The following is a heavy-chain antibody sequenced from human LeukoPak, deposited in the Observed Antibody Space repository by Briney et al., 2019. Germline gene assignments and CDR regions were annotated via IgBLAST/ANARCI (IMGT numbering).Heavy chain of an antibody. J-gene: IGHJ4*02. CDR2: INHSGST. D-gene: IGHD3-22*01. CDR1: GGSFSGYY. Sequence: PSETLSLTCAVYGGSFSGYYWSWIRQPPGKGLEWIGAINHSGSTNYNPSLQSRVTISAGTSKNQFSLKLSSVTAADTAVYYCAVVAYDSSGYYSKRAVLDYGGQGTVVRVST. V-gene: IGHV4-34*01. CDR3: AVVAYDSSGYYSKRAVLDY.